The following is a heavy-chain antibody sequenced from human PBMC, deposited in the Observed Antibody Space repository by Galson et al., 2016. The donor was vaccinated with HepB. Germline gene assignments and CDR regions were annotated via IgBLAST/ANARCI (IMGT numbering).Heavy chain of an antibody. CDR2: VIPMVGMA. V-gene: IGHV1-69*04. CDR1: GGSFSDYA. Sequence: SVKVSCKVSGGSFSDYAFAWVRQAPGQGLEWMGRVIPMVGMAKYAQKFQGRVTLIADTSTKTAYMEFNSLTSGDTAIYYCARVDCSGSNCYWAYWGQGTLVTVSS. J-gene: IGHJ4*02. D-gene: IGHD2-15*01. CDR3: ARVDCSGSNCYWAY.